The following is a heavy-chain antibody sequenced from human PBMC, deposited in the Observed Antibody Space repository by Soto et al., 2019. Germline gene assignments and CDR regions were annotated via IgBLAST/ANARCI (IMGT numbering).Heavy chain of an antibody. D-gene: IGHD3-10*01. Sequence: GGSLRLSCAASGFTFGTYAMTWVRQSPGKGLEWVSCISDSGGDTYYADSVKGRFTFSRDNSKNTLYLQMNSLRVEDTAVYYCAKAPLIRGVVPAFDYWGQGTLVTVSS. CDR2: ISDSGGDT. CDR3: AKAPLIRGVVPAFDY. V-gene: IGHV3-23*01. J-gene: IGHJ4*02. CDR1: GFTFGTYA.